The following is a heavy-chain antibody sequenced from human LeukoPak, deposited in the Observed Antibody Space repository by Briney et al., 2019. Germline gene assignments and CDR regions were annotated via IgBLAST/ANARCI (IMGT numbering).Heavy chain of an antibody. CDR2: IYQSGST. CDR3: ARLDYYYYYMDV. V-gene: IGHV4-30-2*01. CDR1: GGSISSGGYY. J-gene: IGHJ6*03. Sequence: SETLSLTCTVSGGSISSGGYYWSWIRQPPGKGLEWIGYIYQSGSTYYNPSPKSRVTISVDRSKNQISLKLNSVTAADTAVYYCARLDYYYYYMDVWGKGTTVTVSS.